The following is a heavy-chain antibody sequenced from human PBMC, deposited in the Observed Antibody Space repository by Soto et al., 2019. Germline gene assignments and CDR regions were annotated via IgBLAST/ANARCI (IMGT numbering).Heavy chain of an antibody. CDR1: GVTINSFV. D-gene: IGHD4-17*01. CDR2: ITPLFETT. CDR3: ARGYGGYFDD. V-gene: IGHV1-69*01. Sequence: QVQLVQSGAEVKKPGSSVKVSCKASGVTINSFVVTWVRQAPGQGLQWLGGITPLFETTNYAQNFQGRVTITADESTTTSYMELRGLASEDTAVYYCARGYGGYFDDWGQGTLVTVSS. J-gene: IGHJ4*02.